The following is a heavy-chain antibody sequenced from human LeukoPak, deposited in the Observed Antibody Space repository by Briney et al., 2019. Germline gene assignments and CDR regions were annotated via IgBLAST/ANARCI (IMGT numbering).Heavy chain of an antibody. CDR3: ARKGPANYYYYMDV. CDR2: MNPNSGNT. D-gene: IGHD2-2*01. Sequence: GASVKVSCKASGYTFTSYDINWVRQATGQGLEWMGWMNPNSGNTGYAQKFQGRVTMTRSTSISTAYMELSSLKSEDTAVYYCARKGPANYYYYMDVWGKGTSVTVSS. J-gene: IGHJ6*03. CDR1: GYTFTSYD. V-gene: IGHV1-8*01.